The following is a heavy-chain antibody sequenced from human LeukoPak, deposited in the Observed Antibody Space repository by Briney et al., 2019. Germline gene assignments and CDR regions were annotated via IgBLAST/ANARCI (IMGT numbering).Heavy chain of an antibody. CDR3: IRDTSNDS. CDR1: GYTFTGYF. D-gene: IGHD4-17*01. CDR2: INPNSGGT. Sequence: GASVKVSCKASGYTFTGYFIHWMRQAPGQGLEWMAWINPNSGGTKYVQKFQGRVTVTRDTSINTAYMELSRLTSDDTAVYYCIRDTSNDSWGQGTLVTVSS. J-gene: IGHJ4*02. V-gene: IGHV1-2*02.